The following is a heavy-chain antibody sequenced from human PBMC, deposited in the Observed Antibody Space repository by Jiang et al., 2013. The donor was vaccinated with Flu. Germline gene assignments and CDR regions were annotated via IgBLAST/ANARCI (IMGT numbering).Heavy chain of an antibody. V-gene: IGHV6-1*01. CDR1: AA. J-gene: IGHJ6*02. D-gene: IGHD2-2*01. CDR2: TYYRSKWYN. CDR3: ARLKTAADYYYYGMDV. Sequence: AAWNWIRQSPSRGLEWLGRTYYRSKWYNDYAVSVKSRITINPDTSKNQFSLQLNSVTPEDTAVYYCARLKTAADYYYYGMDVWGQGTTVTVSS.